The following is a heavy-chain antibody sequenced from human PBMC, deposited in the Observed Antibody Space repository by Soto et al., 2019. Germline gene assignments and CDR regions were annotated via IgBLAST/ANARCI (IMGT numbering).Heavy chain of an antibody. V-gene: IGHV3-21*01. CDR2: ISSSSSYI. Sequence: GGSLRLSCAASGFTFSSYSMNWVRQAPGKGLEWVSSISSSSSYIYYADSVKGRFTISRDNAKNSLYLQMNSLRAEDTAVYYCARATPYYDTSGWFDPWGQGTLVTVSS. CDR1: GFTFSSYS. D-gene: IGHD3-22*01. CDR3: ARATPYYDTSGWFDP. J-gene: IGHJ5*02.